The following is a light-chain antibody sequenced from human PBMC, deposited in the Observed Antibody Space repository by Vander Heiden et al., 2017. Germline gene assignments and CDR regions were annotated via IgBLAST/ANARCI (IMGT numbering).Light chain of an antibody. CDR2: KDS. CDR3: YSAADNNQEWV. CDR1: VLAKKY. V-gene: IGLV3-27*01. J-gene: IGLJ3*02. Sequence: SYELTQPSSVSVSPGQTGRSTCAGDVLAKKYARWLQQKTGQAPGLVFYKDSERPSGIPERFSGSSSGTTVTLTTSGAQVEDEADYYCYSAADNNQEWVFGGGTKLTVL.